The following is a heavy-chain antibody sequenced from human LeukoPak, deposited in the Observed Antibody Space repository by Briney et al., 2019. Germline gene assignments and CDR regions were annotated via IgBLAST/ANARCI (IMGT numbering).Heavy chain of an antibody. CDR3: ARASGGGYSYGRDAFDI. CDR2: ISSSGSTI. CDR1: GFTFSSYE. J-gene: IGHJ3*02. V-gene: IGHV3-48*03. D-gene: IGHD5-18*01. Sequence: PGGSLRLSCAASGFTFSSYEMNWVRQAPGKGPEWVSYISSSGSTIYYADSVKGRLTISRDNAKNSLYLQMNSLRAEDTAVYYCARASGGGYSYGRDAFDIWGQGTMVTVSS.